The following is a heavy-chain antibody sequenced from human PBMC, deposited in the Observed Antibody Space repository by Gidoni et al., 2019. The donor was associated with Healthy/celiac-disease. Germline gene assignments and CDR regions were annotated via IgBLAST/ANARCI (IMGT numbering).Heavy chain of an antibody. CDR1: GLPFSSYA. Sequence: EVQLLESGGGLVQPGGSLRLSCAASGLPFSSYAMSWVRQAPGKGLEWVAAISGSGGSTYYADSVKGRFTIARDNSKNTLYLQMNSLRAEDTAVYYCAKVGVGATSSQDYWGQGTLVTVSS. CDR3: AKVGVGATSSQDY. D-gene: IGHD1-26*01. J-gene: IGHJ4*02. V-gene: IGHV3-23*01. CDR2: ISGSGGST.